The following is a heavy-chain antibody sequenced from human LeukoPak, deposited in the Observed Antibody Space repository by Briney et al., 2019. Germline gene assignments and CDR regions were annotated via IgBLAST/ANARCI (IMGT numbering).Heavy chain of an antibody. CDR1: GFTLSNAW. CDR2: IKSKADGGTT. V-gene: IGHV3-15*01. Sequence: GGSLRLSCAASGFTLSNAWMSWVRQAPGKGLEWVGRIKSKADGGTTDFAAPVKGRFTISTDDSKNILYLQMNSLRTDDTAVYYCTTVEYTYGFDSWGQGTLVTVSS. CDR3: TTVEYTYGFDS. J-gene: IGHJ4*02. D-gene: IGHD5-18*01.